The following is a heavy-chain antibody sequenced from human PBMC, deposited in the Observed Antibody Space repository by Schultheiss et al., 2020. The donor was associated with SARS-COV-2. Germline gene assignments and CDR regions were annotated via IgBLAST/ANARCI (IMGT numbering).Heavy chain of an antibody. Sequence: ASVKVSCKASGYTFTSYGISWVRQAPGQGLEWMGWISAYNGNTNYAQKLQGRVTMTTDTSTSTAYMELRSLRSDDTAVYYCATGPQGYYYYGMDVWGQGTTVTVSS. CDR1: GYTFTSYG. J-gene: IGHJ6*02. CDR3: ATGPQGYYYYGMDV. V-gene: IGHV1-18*04. CDR2: ISAYNGNT.